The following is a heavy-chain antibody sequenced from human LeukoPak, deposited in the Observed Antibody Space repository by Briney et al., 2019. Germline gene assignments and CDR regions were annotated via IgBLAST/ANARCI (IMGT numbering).Heavy chain of an antibody. V-gene: IGHV1-69*04. CDR1: GGTFISYA. CDR3: ARLDWGF. D-gene: IGHD3/OR15-3a*01. CDR2: IIPILGVG. J-gene: IGHJ4*02. Sequence: SVNVSCKASGGTFISYAISWVRQAPGQGLEWMGRIIPILGVGNYAQKFQGRVTITADKSTSTVYMELTSLTSEDTAVYFCARLDWGFWGQGTLVTVSS.